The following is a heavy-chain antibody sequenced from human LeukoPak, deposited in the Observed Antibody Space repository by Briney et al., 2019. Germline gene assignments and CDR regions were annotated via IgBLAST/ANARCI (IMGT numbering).Heavy chain of an antibody. CDR2: IIPIFGTA. CDR3: ARGSSSSSGFDP. D-gene: IGHD6-13*01. Sequence: SVKVSCKASAYTFTSYDINWVRQAAGQGLEWMGGIIPIFGTANYAQKFQGRVTITTDESTSTAYMELSSLRSEDTAVYYCARGSSSSSGFDPWGQGTLVTVSS. CDR1: AYTFTSYD. V-gene: IGHV1-69*05. J-gene: IGHJ5*02.